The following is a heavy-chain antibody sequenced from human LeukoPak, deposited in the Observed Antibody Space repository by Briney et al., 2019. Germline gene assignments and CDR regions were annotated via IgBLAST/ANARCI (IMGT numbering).Heavy chain of an antibody. Sequence: QPGGSLRLSRVVSGFTFSGHSMHWVRQVPGKGLEWVAVISYDGNKKYYADSVKGRFTISRDISKNTLYLQMNSLRPEDTAVYYCARDQLHLHDYFDYWGQGTLVTVSS. D-gene: IGHD1-7*01. CDR3: ARDQLHLHDYFDY. CDR1: GFTFSGHS. V-gene: IGHV3-30-3*01. CDR2: ISYDGNKK. J-gene: IGHJ4*02.